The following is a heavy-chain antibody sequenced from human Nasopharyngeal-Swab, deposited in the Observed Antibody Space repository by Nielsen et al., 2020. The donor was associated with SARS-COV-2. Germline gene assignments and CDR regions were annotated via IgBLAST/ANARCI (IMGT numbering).Heavy chain of an antibody. D-gene: IGHD2-2*02. Sequence: WIRQPPGKGLEWVAFIRCDGSNKYYADSVKGRFTISRDNSKNTLYLQMNSLRAEDTAVYYCAKIGAGCSSTSCYNVYYYYMDVWGKGTTVTVSS. CDR3: AKIGAGCSSTSCYNVYYYYMDV. CDR2: IRCDGSNK. J-gene: IGHJ6*03. V-gene: IGHV3-30*02.